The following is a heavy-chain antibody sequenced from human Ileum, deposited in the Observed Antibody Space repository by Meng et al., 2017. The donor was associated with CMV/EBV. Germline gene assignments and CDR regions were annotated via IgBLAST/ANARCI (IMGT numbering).Heavy chain of an antibody. V-gene: IGHV4-30-4*08. D-gene: IGHD5-12*01. J-gene: IGHJ4*02. Sequence: GPVLGQPLETLISTCMFVGAFFRSGYYYCDCPRQDHGTGLELFGYIYYSRGTYYNPSLKSRLTLSVDTSNNQFSPKLISVNAPDTAVYYWARVPGGGVLASILDYWGQGTLVTVSS. CDR1: GAFFRSGYYY. CDR3: ARVPGGGVLASILDY. CDR2: IYYSRGT.